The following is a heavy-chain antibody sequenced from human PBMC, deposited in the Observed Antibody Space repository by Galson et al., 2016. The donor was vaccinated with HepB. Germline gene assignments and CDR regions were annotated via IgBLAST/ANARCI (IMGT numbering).Heavy chain of an antibody. CDR2: ISSSGGTT. J-gene: IGHJ4*02. CDR1: GFTFGSYA. Sequence: SLRLSCAASGFTFGSYAMTWIRQAPGKGLEWVSSISSSGGTTYYTDSVKGRFTISRDGSESTLYVHMNRLRVEDPAVYYCAKGAAGGTYSALDYWGRGVLVTVSP. CDR3: AKGAAGGTYSALDY. V-gene: IGHV3-23*01. D-gene: IGHD1-26*01.